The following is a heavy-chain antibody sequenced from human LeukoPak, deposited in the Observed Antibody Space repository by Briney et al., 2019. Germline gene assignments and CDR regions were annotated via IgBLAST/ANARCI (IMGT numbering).Heavy chain of an antibody. V-gene: IGHV4-59*01. Sequence: SETLSLTCTVSGGSISSYYWSWIRQPPGKGLEGLGYIYYSGSTNYNPSLKSRVTISVDTSKNQFSPKLSSVTAADTAVYYCARVRPDYGDYTYDYWGQGTLVTVSS. J-gene: IGHJ4*02. CDR2: IYYSGST. CDR3: ARVRPDYGDYTYDY. D-gene: IGHD4-17*01. CDR1: GGSISSYY.